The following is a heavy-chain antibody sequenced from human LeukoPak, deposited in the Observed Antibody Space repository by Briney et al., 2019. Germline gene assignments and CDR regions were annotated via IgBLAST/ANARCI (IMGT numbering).Heavy chain of an antibody. CDR2: ISGSGGST. CDR3: ARDRRGVREGVNWFDP. J-gene: IGHJ5*02. Sequence: GGSLRLSCAASGFTFSSYAMSWVRQAPGKGLEWVSAISGSGGSTYYADSVKGRFTISRDNSKNTLYLQMNSLRAEDTAVYYCARDRRGVREGVNWFDPWGQGTLVTVSS. CDR1: GFTFSSYA. D-gene: IGHD1-26*01. V-gene: IGHV3-23*01.